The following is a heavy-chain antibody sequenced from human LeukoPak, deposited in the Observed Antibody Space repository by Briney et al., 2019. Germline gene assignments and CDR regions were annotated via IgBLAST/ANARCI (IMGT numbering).Heavy chain of an antibody. D-gene: IGHD6-19*01. CDR3: ARDNKSGYSSGWTFDY. CDR2: INPSGGGT. J-gene: IGHJ4*02. V-gene: IGHV1-46*01. Sequence: ASEKVSCKASVYTFTSYYMHWVREAPGQGLEWMGIINPSGGGTSYTQKFQGRVTMTRDTSTSTVYMELRSLRSEDTAVYYCARDNKSGYSSGWTFDYWGQGTLVTVSS. CDR1: VYTFTSYY.